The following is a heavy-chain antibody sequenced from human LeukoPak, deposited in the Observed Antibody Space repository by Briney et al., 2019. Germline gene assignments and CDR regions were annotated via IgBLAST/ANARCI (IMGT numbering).Heavy chain of an antibody. CDR3: AGDHYLALKS. CDR2: ISPSGST. V-gene: IGHV4-34*01. CDR1: GGSFTDYY. J-gene: IGHJ5*02. D-gene: IGHD1-14*01. Sequence: SETLSLTSAVYGGSFTDYYWSWIRQSPGKGLEWIGEISPSGSTNYKTSLKSRVTISMDTSKNQFSLRVNSVTAADTAVYFCAGDHYLALKSWGQGTLVTVSS.